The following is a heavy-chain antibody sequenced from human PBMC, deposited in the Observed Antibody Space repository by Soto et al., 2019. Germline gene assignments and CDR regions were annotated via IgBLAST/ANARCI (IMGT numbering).Heavy chain of an antibody. J-gene: IGHJ4*01. V-gene: IGHV3-15*01. Sequence: EVQLVESGGDLVKPGGSLRVSCAASGFTFSNAWMSWVRQAPGKGLEWVGRIKSKNDGETTDYAAPVKGRFTILRDDSTNTLYLQMHSLKTEDTAVYYCTTDLAAQYYDSSGSQGAFWGHGTLVTVS. CDR3: TTDLAAQYYDSSGSQGAF. CDR2: IKSKNDGETT. CDR1: GFTFSNAW. D-gene: IGHD3-22*01.